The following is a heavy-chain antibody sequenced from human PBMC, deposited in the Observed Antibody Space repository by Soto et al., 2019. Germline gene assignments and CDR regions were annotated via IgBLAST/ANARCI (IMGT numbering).Heavy chain of an antibody. CDR3: AKGFVTMVRNAFDI. CDR1: GVCSCKYA. V-gene: IGHV3-23*01. CDR2: ISGGGGGT. Sequence: LYCGVSGVCSCKYAMNWVRKDTGKGLEWVSGISGGGGGTYYADSVKGRFTISRDNSKNTLYLQMNSLRAEDTAVYYCAKGFVTMVRNAFDIWGQGTMVTVSS. J-gene: IGHJ3*02. D-gene: IGHD3-10*01.